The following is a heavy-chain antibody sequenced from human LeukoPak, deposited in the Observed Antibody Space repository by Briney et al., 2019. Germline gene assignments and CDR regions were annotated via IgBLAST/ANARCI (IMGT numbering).Heavy chain of an antibody. CDR2: ISAYNGNT. CDR1: GYTFTSYG. J-gene: IGHJ4*02. V-gene: IGHV1-18*01. Sequence: ASVKVSCKASGYTFTSYGISWVRQAPGQGLEWMGWISAYNGNTNYAQKLQGRVTMTTDTSTSTAYMELRSLRSDDTAVYYCARVALYDSSGYFRKVFPHSNDYWGQGTLVTVSS. D-gene: IGHD3-22*01. CDR3: ARVALYDSSGYFRKVFPHSNDY.